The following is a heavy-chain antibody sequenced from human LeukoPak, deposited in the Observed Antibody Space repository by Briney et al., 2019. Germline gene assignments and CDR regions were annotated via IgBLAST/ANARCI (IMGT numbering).Heavy chain of an antibody. CDR3: AREEGAPIAAANI. Sequence: ASVKVSCKASGYTSTTYSISWVRQAPGQGPEWMGWISAYNGNTYYAQKFQGRVTMTTDTSTSTAYMELRSLRSDDTAVYYCAREEGAPIAAANIWGLGTMVTVSS. CDR2: ISAYNGNT. CDR1: GYTSTTYS. D-gene: IGHD6-13*01. V-gene: IGHV1-18*01. J-gene: IGHJ3*02.